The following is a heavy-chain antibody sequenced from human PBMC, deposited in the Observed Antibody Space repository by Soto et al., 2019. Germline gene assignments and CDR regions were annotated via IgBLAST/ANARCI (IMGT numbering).Heavy chain of an antibody. Sequence: DVQLLESGGGLVQPGGSLRLSCAASGFTFNNYAIHWVRQSPGKGLEWVSVISGSAGSTYYAYSVKGRFTITRDNSKNTLYLQMSSLRVEDTAVYYCAKAGGAAGTVDYFDYWGQGTLVTVSS. V-gene: IGHV3-23*01. CDR2: ISGSAGST. CDR3: AKAGGAAGTVDYFDY. CDR1: GFTFNNYA. J-gene: IGHJ4*02. D-gene: IGHD6-13*01.